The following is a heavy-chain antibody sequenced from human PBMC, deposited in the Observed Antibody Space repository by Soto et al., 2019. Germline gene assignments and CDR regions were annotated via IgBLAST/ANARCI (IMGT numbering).Heavy chain of an antibody. V-gene: IGHV1-18*04. CDR3: ARDNGYYDL. CDR2: ISTYSGNT. J-gene: IGHJ4*02. Sequence: QIQMVQSGAEVNRPGASVKISCKTSGYTFSSYSINWVRQAPGQGLEWMAWISTYSGNTHYAERVQGRVTVTLDKSTRTAFMEMRGLTSDDTAVYFCARDNGYYDLWGQGTLVTVSS. CDR1: GYTFSSYS.